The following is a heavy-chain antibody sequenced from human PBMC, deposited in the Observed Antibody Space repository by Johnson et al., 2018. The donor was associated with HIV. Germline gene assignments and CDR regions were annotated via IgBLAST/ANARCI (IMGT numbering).Heavy chain of an antibody. Sequence: QVQLMESGGGVVQPGRSLRLSCAASGFTFSTYAMHWVRQAPGKGLEWVAVISYDGSNKYYADSVKGRFIISRDNSKNTLYLQMNSLRAEDTAVYYCARDPDIWGQGTMVTVSS. J-gene: IGHJ3*02. CDR1: GFTFSTYA. V-gene: IGHV3-30*04. CDR2: ISYDGSNK. CDR3: ARDPDI.